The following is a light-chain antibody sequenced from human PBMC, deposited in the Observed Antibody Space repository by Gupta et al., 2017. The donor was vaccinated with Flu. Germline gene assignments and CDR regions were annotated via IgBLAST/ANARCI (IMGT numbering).Light chain of an antibody. CDR1: QSISSY. CDR3: QQSYSTPPYS. Sequence: DIQMTQSPSSLSASVGDRVTITCRASQSISSYLNWHQQKPGKAPKLLIYAASSLQSGVPSRFSGSGSGTGFTLTISSLQPEDFATYYCQQSYSTPPYSFGQGTKLEIK. CDR2: AAS. V-gene: IGKV1-39*01. J-gene: IGKJ2*03.